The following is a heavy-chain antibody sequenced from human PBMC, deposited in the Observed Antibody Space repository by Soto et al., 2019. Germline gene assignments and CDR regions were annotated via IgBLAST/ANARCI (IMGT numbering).Heavy chain of an antibody. CDR1: GFTFSSYA. Sequence: QVQLVESGGGVVQPGRSLRLSCAASGFTFSSYALHWVRQAPGKGLEWVAFISYDGSNKFYADSVKGRFTVSRDTSKNTLYLQMNSLRAEYTAVYYCARVLGGYPNFDYWGQGTLVTVSS. V-gene: IGHV3-30-3*01. D-gene: IGHD3-22*01. CDR3: ARVLGGYPNFDY. J-gene: IGHJ4*02. CDR2: ISYDGSNK.